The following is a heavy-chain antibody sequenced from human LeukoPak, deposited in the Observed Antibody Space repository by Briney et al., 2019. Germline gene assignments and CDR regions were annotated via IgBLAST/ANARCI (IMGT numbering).Heavy chain of an antibody. V-gene: IGHV3-30*18. CDR3: AKGRPIAVAGYFDY. CDR2: ISYDGSNK. Sequence: SLRLSCAASGFAFSSYGMHWVRQAPGKGLEWVAVISYDGSNKYYADSVKGRFTISRDNSKNTLYLQMNSLRAEDTAVYYCAKGRPIAVAGYFDYWGQGTLVTVSS. J-gene: IGHJ4*02. D-gene: IGHD6-19*01. CDR1: GFAFSSYG.